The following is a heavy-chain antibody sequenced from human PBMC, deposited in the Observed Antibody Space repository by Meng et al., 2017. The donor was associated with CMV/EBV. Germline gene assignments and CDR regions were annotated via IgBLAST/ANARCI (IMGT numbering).Heavy chain of an antibody. CDR1: GGSISSGDYY. CDR2: IYYSGST. Sequence: VRVHDSWPGQFNRSSTPSITCTVSGGSISSGDYYWSWIRQPPGKGLEWIGYIYYSGSTYYNPSLKSRVTISVDTSKNQFSLKLSSVTAADTAVYYCARDNRRGGVDYWGQGTLVTVSS. D-gene: IGHD3-3*01. J-gene: IGHJ4*02. CDR3: ARDNRRGGVDY. V-gene: IGHV4-30-4*08.